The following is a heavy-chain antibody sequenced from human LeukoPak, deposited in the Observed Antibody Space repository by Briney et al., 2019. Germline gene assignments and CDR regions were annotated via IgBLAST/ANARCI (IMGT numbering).Heavy chain of an antibody. CDR3: VXXCXGGXCVRGGRGFDY. CDR2: ISTTSAM. D-gene: IGHD2-15*01. Sequence: GGSLRLSCAASGFTFSTYGIYWVRQAPGKGLERVSYISTTSAMYYADSVKGRFTISRDNARDSLYLQMNSLRDEDTAVYYCVXXCXGGXCVRGGRGFDYWGQGTLVTVSS. V-gene: IGHV3-48*02. J-gene: IGHJ4*02. CDR1: GFTFSTYG.